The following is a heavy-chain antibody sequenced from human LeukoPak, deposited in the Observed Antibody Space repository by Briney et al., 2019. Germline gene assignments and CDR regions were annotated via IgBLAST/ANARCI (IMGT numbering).Heavy chain of an antibody. CDR1: GYTFTSYG. CDR3: ARVVPAAMIYYYYGMGV. CDR2: ISAYNGNT. J-gene: IGHJ6*02. D-gene: IGHD2-2*01. V-gene: IGHV1-18*01. Sequence: ASVKVSCKASGYTFTSYGISWVRQAPGQGLEWMGWISAYNGNTNYAQKLQGRVTMTTDTSTSTAYMELRSLRSDDTAVYYCARVVPAAMIYYYYGMGVWGQGTTVTVSS.